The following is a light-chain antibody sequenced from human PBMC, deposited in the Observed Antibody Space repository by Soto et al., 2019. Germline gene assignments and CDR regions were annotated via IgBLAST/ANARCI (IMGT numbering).Light chain of an antibody. J-gene: IGLJ3*02. Sequence: QAVVTQPPSVSGAPGQRVTISCTGSSSNIGAGYHVHWYQQLPGTAPKLLIYGSTNRPSGVPDRFSGSNSGTSASLAISGLRAEDEADYYCQSYDSSLSGSGVFGGGTKVTVL. CDR3: QSYDSSLSGSGV. CDR1: SSNIGAGYH. CDR2: GST. V-gene: IGLV1-40*01.